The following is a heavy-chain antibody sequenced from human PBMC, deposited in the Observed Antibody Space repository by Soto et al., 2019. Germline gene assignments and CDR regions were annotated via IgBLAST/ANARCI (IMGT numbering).Heavy chain of an antibody. V-gene: IGHV3-15*01. J-gene: IGHJ3*02. Sequence: WGSLRLSCSTSGFTFSNAWMAWFRQAPGKGLEWVGRIKSIADGGTTNYAAPVKGRFSISRHDSENTLYLQMNSLRVEDTGIYYCHTPHGRNAFDIWGPGTVVTVSS. D-gene: IGHD2-8*01. CDR3: HTPHGRNAFDI. CDR2: IKSIADGGTT. CDR1: GFTFSNAW.